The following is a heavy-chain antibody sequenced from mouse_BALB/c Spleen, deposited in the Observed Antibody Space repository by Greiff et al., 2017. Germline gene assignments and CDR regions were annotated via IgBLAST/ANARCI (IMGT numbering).Heavy chain of an antibody. CDR2: INPSNGRT. CDR3: ARWAHY. V-gene: IGHV1S81*02. J-gene: IGHJ4*01. Sequence: QVQLKESGAELVRPGASVKLSCKASGYTFTSYWMHWVKQRPGQGLEWIGEINPSNGRTNYNEKFKSKATLTVDKSSSTAYMQLSSLTSEDSAVYYCARWAHYWGQGTSVTVSS. CDR1: GYTFTSYW.